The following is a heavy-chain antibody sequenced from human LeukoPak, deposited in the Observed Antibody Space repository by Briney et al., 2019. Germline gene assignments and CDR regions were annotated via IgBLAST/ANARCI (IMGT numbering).Heavy chain of an antibody. D-gene: IGHD6-6*01. Sequence: PGGSLRLSCAASGFTFDNYGMHWVRQAPGKGLERVAVIWHDGSNKYYADSVKGRFTISRDTSNNTRYLQMNSLRAEDTALYYCAGDPRIAARPISYLDYWGQGTLVTVSS. V-gene: IGHV3-33*01. CDR1: GFTFDNYG. J-gene: IGHJ4*02. CDR2: IWHDGSNK. CDR3: AGDPRIAARPISYLDY.